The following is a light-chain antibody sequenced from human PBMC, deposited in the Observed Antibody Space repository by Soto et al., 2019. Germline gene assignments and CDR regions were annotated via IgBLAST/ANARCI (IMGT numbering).Light chain of an antibody. J-gene: IGKJ1*01. CDR2: HAS. Sequence: EVMMTQSPYTLSVSPGERVVLSCRASQGISRDLAWYQQKPGQVPRLLVYHASTRATDMPDRFSGSGSGTEFTLTISSLQSEDFAIYYCQQYNDWPRTFGQGTKVDIK. V-gene: IGKV3-15*01. CDR1: QGISRD. CDR3: QQYNDWPRT.